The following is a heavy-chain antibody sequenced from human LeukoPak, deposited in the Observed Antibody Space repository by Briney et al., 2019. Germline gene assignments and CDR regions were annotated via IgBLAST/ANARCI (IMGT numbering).Heavy chain of an antibody. D-gene: IGHD6-19*01. Sequence: SQTLSLTCTVSGGSVSSGSYYWSWIRQPPGKGLEWIGYIYYSGSTNYNPSLKSRVTISVDTSKNQFSLKLSSVTAADTAVYYCARDNPYSSGSWFDPWGQGTLVTVSS. CDR3: ARDNPYSSGSWFDP. CDR1: GGSVSSGSYY. J-gene: IGHJ5*02. CDR2: IYYSGST. V-gene: IGHV4-61*01.